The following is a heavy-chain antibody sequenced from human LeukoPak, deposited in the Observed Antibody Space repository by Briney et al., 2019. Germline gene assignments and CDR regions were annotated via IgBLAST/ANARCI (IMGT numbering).Heavy chain of an antibody. CDR1: GGSISNYY. CDR2: IYHSGST. D-gene: IGHD6-13*01. J-gene: IGHJ4*02. Sequence: PSETLSLTCTVSGGSISNYYWSWIRQPPGKGLEWIGYIYHSGSTNYNPSLKSRVTISVDTSKNQLSLKLSSVTAADTAVYYCARHRFAAARPNFDYWGQGTLVTVSS. V-gene: IGHV4-59*01. CDR3: ARHRFAAARPNFDY.